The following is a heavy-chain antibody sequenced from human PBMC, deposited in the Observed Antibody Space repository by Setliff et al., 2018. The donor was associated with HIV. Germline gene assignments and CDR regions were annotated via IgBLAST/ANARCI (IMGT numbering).Heavy chain of an antibody. V-gene: IGHV4-4*02. CDR1: GGSISSDNW. Sequence: PSETLSLTCAVSGGSISSDNWWTWVRQPPGKGLEWIGEIYHSEYTNYNASLKSRVSMSVDKSKNQFFLKLTSVTAADTAVYYCARGHCSGTNCYGVDYYGMDVWGRGTTVTVSS. J-gene: IGHJ6*02. CDR2: IYHSEYT. D-gene: IGHD2-2*01. CDR3: ARGHCSGTNCYGVDYYGMDV.